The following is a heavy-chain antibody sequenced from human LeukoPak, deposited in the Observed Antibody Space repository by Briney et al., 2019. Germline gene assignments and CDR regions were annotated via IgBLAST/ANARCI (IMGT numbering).Heavy chain of an antibody. CDR3: AAGTPNIVAHDAFDI. V-gene: IGHV1-58*02. CDR2: IVVGSGNT. J-gene: IGHJ3*02. Sequence: TSVKVSCKASGFTFTSSAMQWVRQARGQRLEWIGWIVVGSGNTNHAQKFQERVTITRDMSTSTAYMELSSLRSEDTAVYYCAAGTPNIVAHDAFDIWGQGTMVTVSS. D-gene: IGHD5-12*01. CDR1: GFTFTSSA.